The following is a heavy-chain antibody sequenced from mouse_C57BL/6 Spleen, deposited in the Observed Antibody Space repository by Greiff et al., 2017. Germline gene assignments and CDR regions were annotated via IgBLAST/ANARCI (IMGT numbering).Heavy chain of an antibody. J-gene: IGHJ2*01. CDR1: GYTFTDYY. V-gene: IGHV1-26*01. CDR3: AEGVMGDY. Sequence: EVQLQQSGPELVKPGASVKISCKASGYTFTDYYMNWVKQSHGKSLEWIGDINPNNGGTSYNQKFKGKATLTVDKSSSTAYMELRSLTSEDSAVYYCAEGVMGDYWGQGTTLTVSS. D-gene: IGHD2-1*01. CDR2: INPNNGGT.